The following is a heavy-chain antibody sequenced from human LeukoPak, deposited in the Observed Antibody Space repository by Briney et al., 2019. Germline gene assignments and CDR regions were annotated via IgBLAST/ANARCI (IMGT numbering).Heavy chain of an antibody. CDR1: GFTFNIYA. J-gene: IGHJ4*02. CDR3: AKRDSSGWFYFDY. Sequence: GGSLRLSCAASGFTFNIYAVSWVRQAPGKGLEWVSAIIASGGSTYYADSVKGRFTISRDDSKNTLYLQVNSLRAEDTAVYYCAKRDSSGWFYFDYWGQGTLVTVSS. CDR2: IIASGGST. D-gene: IGHD6-19*01. V-gene: IGHV3-23*01.